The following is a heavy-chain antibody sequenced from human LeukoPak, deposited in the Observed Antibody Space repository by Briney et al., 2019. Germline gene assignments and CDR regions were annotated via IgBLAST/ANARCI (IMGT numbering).Heavy chain of an antibody. V-gene: IGHV4-34*01. Sequence: SETLSFTCAVYGGSFSGYYWSWIRQPPGKGLEWIGEINHSGSTNYNPSLKSRVTISVDPSKKQFSLKVSSVTAADTAVYYCARHRGYKHGDYWGQGTLVTVSS. D-gene: IGHD5-18*01. CDR3: ARHRGYKHGDY. CDR2: INHSGST. CDR1: GGSFSGYY. J-gene: IGHJ4*02.